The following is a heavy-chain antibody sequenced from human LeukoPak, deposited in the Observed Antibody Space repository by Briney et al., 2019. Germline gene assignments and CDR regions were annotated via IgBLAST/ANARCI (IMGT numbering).Heavy chain of an antibody. CDR1: GFTFSSNW. CDR2: TKKDASEK. CDR3: AAGGEWPG. J-gene: IGHJ4*02. Sequence: GGSLRLSCAASGFTFSSNWMSWVRQAPGKGREGVANTKKDASEKYYVDAVKGRFTIYRDNAKASLYLQRNSLRAEDPAFYSCAAGGEWPGWGQGTLV. V-gene: IGHV3-7*01. D-gene: IGHD3-10*01.